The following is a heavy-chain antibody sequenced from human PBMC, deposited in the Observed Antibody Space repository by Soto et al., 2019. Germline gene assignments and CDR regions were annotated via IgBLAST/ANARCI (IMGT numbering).Heavy chain of an antibody. D-gene: IGHD2-2*01. CDR1: GFTFSSYA. V-gene: IGHV3-23*01. CDR3: AKRGYCSSTSCADY. CDR2: ISGSGGST. Sequence: GGSLRLSCAASGFTFSSYAMSWVRQAPGKGLEWVSAISGSGGSTYNADSVKGRFTISRDNSKNTLYLQMNSLRAEDTAVYYCAKRGYCSSTSCADYWGQGTLVTVSS. J-gene: IGHJ4*02.